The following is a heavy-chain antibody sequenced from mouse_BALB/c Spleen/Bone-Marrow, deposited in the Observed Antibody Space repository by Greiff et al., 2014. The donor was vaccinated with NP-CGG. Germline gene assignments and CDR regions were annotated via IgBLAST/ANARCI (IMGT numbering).Heavy chain of an antibody. CDR2: IDPANGNT. V-gene: IGHV14-3*02. Sequence: EVQLQQSGAELVKPGASVKLSCTASGFNIKDTYMHWVKQRPEQGLEWIGRIDPANGNTKYDPKFQGKATITADTSSNPAYLQLSSLTAEDTAVYYCARYYYGSSLVDYWGQGTTLTVSS. J-gene: IGHJ2*01. CDR1: GFNIKDTY. CDR3: ARYYYGSSLVDY. D-gene: IGHD1-1*01.